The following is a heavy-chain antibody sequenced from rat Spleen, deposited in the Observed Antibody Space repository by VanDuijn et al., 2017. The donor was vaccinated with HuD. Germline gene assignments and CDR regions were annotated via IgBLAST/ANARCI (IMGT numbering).Heavy chain of an antibody. J-gene: IGHJ2*01. CDR2: ITKIGDST. CDR1: GFTFNNYW. D-gene: IGHD3-6*01. Sequence: EVQLVESGGGLVQPGRSMKLSCAASGFTFNNYWMTWIRQAPGKGLEWVASITKIGDSTYYPDSVKGRFTISRDNAESTLYLQMNSLRSEDTAIYYCTRNWDYWGQGVMVTVSS. CDR3: TRNWDY. V-gene: IGHV5-31*01.